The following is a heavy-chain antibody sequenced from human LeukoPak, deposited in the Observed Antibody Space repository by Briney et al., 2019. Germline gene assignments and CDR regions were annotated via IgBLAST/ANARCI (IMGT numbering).Heavy chain of an antibody. CDR2: IHYSGST. Sequence: PSETLSLTCTVSGGSISSYYWSWIRQPPGKGVEWIGYIHYSGSTNYNPSLKSRVTISVDTSKNQFSLKLSSVTAADTAVYYCARDTMVRGGNTHQNWFDPWGQGTLVTVSS. CDR3: ARDTMVRGGNTHQNWFDP. CDR1: GGSISSYY. V-gene: IGHV4-59*12. J-gene: IGHJ5*02. D-gene: IGHD3-10*01.